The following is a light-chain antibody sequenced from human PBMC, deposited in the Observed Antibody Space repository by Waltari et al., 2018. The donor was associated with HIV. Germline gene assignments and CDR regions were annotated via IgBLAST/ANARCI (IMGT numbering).Light chain of an antibody. CDR1: QTVTSSH. V-gene: IGKV3-20*01. CDR3: QQYAVSPRT. CDR2: YAS. Sequence: DIVSTQSPATLSLSPGEAATLSCRDSQTVTSSHLAWYRQRPGQAPRLLIYYASSRPTGTPDRFSGSGSGTEFTLTISRLESEDFAVYFCQQYAVSPRTFGQGTKVEIK. J-gene: IGKJ2*01.